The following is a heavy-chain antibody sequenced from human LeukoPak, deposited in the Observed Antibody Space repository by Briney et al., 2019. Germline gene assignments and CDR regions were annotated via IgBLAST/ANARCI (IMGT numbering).Heavy chain of an antibody. CDR1: GYTFTSYG. CDR3: ARDPLGATVTTFDY. Sequence: ASVKVSCKASGYTFTSYGISWVRQAPGQGLEWMGWISAYNGNTNYAQKLQGRVTMTTDTSTSTAYMELRSLRSDDTAVYYCARDPLGATVTTFDYWGQGTLVTVSS. J-gene: IGHJ4*02. CDR2: ISAYNGNT. D-gene: IGHD4-17*01. V-gene: IGHV1-18*01.